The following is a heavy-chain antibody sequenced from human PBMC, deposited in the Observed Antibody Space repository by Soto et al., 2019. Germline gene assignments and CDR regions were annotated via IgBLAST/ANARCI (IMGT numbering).Heavy chain of an antibody. CDR1: GGTFSTYA. V-gene: IGHV1-69*06. CDR2: IIPIFNTP. Sequence: SVKVSCKVSGGTFSTYAISWVRQAPGQGLEWMGGIIPIFNTPKYAQRFQGRVTITADKSTSTVHMELSSLRSEYTAVYYCARQTVNSGWHYGNWFDPWGQGTLVTVSS. CDR3: ARQTVNSGWHYGNWFDP. D-gene: IGHD6-19*01. J-gene: IGHJ5*02.